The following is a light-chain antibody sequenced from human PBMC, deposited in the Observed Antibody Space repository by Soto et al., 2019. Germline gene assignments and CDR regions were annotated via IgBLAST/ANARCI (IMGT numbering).Light chain of an antibody. J-gene: IGKJ1*01. CDR2: GES. Sequence: ENVLTQYPGTLSLSPGERYTPPGMASQGVNRYYLAWYQQKPGQAPRLLIYGESNRATGIPDRLSGSGSGTDFTLTISRLEPEDFAVYYCQQYGSSGTVGQGTEVEIK. CDR1: QGVNRYY. CDR3: QQYGSSGT. V-gene: IGKV3-20*01.